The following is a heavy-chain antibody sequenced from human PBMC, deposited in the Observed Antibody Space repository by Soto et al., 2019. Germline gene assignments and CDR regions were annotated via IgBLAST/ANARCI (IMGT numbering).Heavy chain of an antibody. V-gene: IGHV3-23*01. Sequence: GGSLRLSCAASGFTFSSYAMSWVRQAPGKGLEWVSAISGSGGSTYYADSVKGRFTISRDNSKNTLYLQMNSLRAEDTAVYYLAKDTPKYSSSCSFDYWGQGTLVTVSS. D-gene: IGHD6-13*01. CDR1: GFTFSSYA. CDR3: AKDTPKYSSSCSFDY. CDR2: ISGSGGST. J-gene: IGHJ4*02.